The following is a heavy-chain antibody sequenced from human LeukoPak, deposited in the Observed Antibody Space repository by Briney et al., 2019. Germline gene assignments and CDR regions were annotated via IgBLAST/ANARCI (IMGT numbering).Heavy chain of an antibody. V-gene: IGHV7-4-1*02. CDR2: INTNTGNP. D-gene: IGHD3-22*01. Sequence: ASVKVSCKASGYTFTSYAMNWVRQAPGQGLEWMGWINTNTGNPTYAQGFTGRFVFSLDTSVSTAYLQISSLKAEDTAVYYCARVPDSSGYYNWFDPWGQGTLVTVSS. CDR3: ARVPDSSGYYNWFDP. CDR1: GYTFTSYA. J-gene: IGHJ5*02.